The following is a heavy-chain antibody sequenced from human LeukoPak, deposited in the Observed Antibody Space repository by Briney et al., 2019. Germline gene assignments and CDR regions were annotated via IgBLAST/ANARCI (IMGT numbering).Heavy chain of an antibody. V-gene: IGHV1-18*01. CDR2: ISAYNGNT. CDR1: GYTFTSYG. D-gene: IGHD3-10*01. J-gene: IGHJ5*02. Sequence: ASVKVSCKASGYTFTSYGISWVRQAAGQGLEWMGWISAYNGNTNYAQKLQGRVTKTTDTSTSTAYMEMRSLRSDDTAVYYCAREQPITMVRGVIIEANWFDPWGQGTLVTVSS. CDR3: AREQPITMVRGVIIEANWFDP.